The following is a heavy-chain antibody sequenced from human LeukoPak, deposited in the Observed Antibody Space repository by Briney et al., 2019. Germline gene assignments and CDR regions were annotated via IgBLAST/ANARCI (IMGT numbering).Heavy chain of an antibody. J-gene: IGHJ3*02. Sequence: SETLSLTCTVSGGSISSYYWSWIRQPPGKGLEWIGDIYYSGSTNYNPSLKSRVTISVDTSKNQFSLKLSSVTAADTAVYYCARDLGQYYYDSSGYYDAFDIWGQGTMVTVSS. D-gene: IGHD3-22*01. CDR2: IYYSGST. CDR1: GGSISSYY. V-gene: IGHV4-59*01. CDR3: ARDLGQYYYDSSGYYDAFDI.